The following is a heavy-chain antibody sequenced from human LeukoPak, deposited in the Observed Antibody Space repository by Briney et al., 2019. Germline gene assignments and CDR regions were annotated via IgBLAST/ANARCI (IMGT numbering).Heavy chain of an antibody. CDR2: ISAYNGNT. D-gene: IGHD3-22*01. CDR3: ARARGYYDSSRYCFDY. V-gene: IGHV1-18*01. CDR1: GYTFTSYG. J-gene: IGHJ4*02. Sequence: ASVKVSCKASGYTFTSYGISWVRQAPGQGLEWMGWISAYNGNTNYAQKLQGRVTMTTDTSTSTAYMELRSLRSDDTAVYYCARARGYYDSSRYCFDYWGQGTLVTVSS.